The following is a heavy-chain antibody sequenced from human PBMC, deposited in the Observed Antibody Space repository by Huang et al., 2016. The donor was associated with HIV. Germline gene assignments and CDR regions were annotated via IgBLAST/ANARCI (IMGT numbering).Heavy chain of an antibody. CDR1: GFIFSDYW. V-gene: IGHV3-74*02. D-gene: IGHD3-3*01. CDR3: VRAKEKGYDFWSGYRY. CDR2: IESDGSST. J-gene: IGHJ4*01. Sequence: EVELAESGGGSVRPGQSLRLYCVGSGFIFSDYWMHWVRQIPGKGLMGVDSIESDGSSTSYADSVKGRFTIYRDNAKNTVYLQMSSLRVDDTAVYYWVRAKEKGYDFWSGYRYWGQGVQVTVSS.